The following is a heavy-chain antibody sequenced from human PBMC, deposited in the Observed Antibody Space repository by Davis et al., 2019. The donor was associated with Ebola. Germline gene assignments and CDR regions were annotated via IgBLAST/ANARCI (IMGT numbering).Heavy chain of an antibody. J-gene: IGHJ4*02. V-gene: IGHV4-59*01. D-gene: IGHD2/OR15-2a*01. CDR3: ARDVSL. CDR2: IYYSGST. Sequence: GSLRLSCAASGFTFSSYGMHWVRQPPGKGLEWIGSIYYSGSTNYNPSLKSRVTISVDTSKNQFSLKLSSVTAADTAVYYCARDVSLWGQGTLVTVSS. CDR1: GFTFSSYG.